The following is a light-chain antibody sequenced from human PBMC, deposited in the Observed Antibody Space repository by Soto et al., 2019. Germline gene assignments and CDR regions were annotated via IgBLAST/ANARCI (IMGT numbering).Light chain of an antibody. CDR3: QSYDSSLSVVV. Sequence: QSVLTQPPSVSGAPGQSVTISCTGGSSNIGAGYDVHWYQQLPGTAPKLLIYGNSNRPSGVPDRFSGSKSGTSASLAITGLQAEDEADYYCQSYDSSLSVVVFGGGTKLTVL. V-gene: IGLV1-40*01. CDR2: GNS. CDR1: SSNIGAGYD. J-gene: IGLJ2*01.